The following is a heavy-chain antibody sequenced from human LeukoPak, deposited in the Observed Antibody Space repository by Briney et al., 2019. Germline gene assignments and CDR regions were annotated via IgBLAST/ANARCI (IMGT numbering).Heavy chain of an antibody. Sequence: RPSETLSLTCAVYGGSFSGYYWSWIRQPPGKGLEWIGEINHSGSTNYNLSLKSRVTISVDTSKNQFSLKLSSVTAADTAVYYCARGWIAAAGTFDYWGQGTLVTVSS. J-gene: IGHJ4*02. D-gene: IGHD6-13*01. CDR1: GGSFSGYY. CDR2: INHSGST. V-gene: IGHV4-34*01. CDR3: ARGWIAAAGTFDY.